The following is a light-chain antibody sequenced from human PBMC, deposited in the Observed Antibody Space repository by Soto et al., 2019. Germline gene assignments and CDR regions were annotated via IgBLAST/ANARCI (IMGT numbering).Light chain of an antibody. V-gene: IGKV3-15*01. J-gene: IGKJ1*01. CDR1: QSVSSN. Sequence: EIVMTQSPATLSVSPGERTTLSCRASQSVSSNLAWYQQKPGQAPRLLIYGASTRATGIPARFSGSGSGTELTITISSQQSEDFAVYYCKQYNNWPPETFGQGTKVEIK. CDR2: GAS. CDR3: KQYNNWPPET.